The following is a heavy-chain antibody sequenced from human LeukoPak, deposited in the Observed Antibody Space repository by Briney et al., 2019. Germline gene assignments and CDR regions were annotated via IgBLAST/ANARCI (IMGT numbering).Heavy chain of an antibody. CDR1: GYNFLSYW. Sequence: MLGESLKISCKASGYNFLSYWIGWVRQKPGKGLEWMGTIYPPDSDTTYNPSFEGQVTISADSSIRTASLQWSSLKASDTAIYYCARRPWLHQRFNVFDVWGPGTMVIVSS. J-gene: IGHJ3*01. CDR2: IYPPDSDT. CDR3: ARRPWLHQRFNVFDV. V-gene: IGHV5-51*01. D-gene: IGHD5-24*01.